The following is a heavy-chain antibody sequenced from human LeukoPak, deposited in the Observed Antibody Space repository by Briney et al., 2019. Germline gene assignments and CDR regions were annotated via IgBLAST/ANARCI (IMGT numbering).Heavy chain of an antibody. CDR2: ISAYNGNT. CDR1: GYTFTSYG. J-gene: IGHJ4*02. D-gene: IGHD3-22*01. CDR3: ARDSEYDSSGYYDY. Sequence: GASVKVSCKASGYTFTSYGISWVRQAPGQGLEWMGWISAYNGNTSYAQKLQGRVTMTTDTSTSTAYMELRSLRSDDTAVYYCARDSEYDSSGYYDYWGQGTLVTVSS. V-gene: IGHV1-18*01.